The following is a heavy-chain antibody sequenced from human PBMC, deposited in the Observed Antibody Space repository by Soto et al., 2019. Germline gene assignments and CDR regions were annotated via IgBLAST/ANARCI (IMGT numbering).Heavy chain of an antibody. D-gene: IGHD3-22*01. CDR1: GYTLTELS. CDR2: FDLEHGET. CDR3: ATSAFLFSSTYDSVKTGYVYSYGLDV. V-gene: IGHV1-24*01. Sequence: QVQLVQSGAEVKKPGASVKVSCKVSGYTLTELSMHWVRQAPGKGLDWLGGFDLEHGETIYAQKFQGRFTMTADTSTDTAYMELSSLRSEDTAVYYCATSAFLFSSTYDSVKTGYVYSYGLDVWGQGTTVTVSS. J-gene: IGHJ6*02.